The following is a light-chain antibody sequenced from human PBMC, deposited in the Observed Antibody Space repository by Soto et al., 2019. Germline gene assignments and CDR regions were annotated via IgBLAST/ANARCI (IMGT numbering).Light chain of an antibody. CDR3: CSYAGSSTS. CDR2: EVS. CDR1: SCDVGSYNL. V-gene: IGLV2-23*02. Sequence: QSALTQPASVSGSPGQSITISCTGTSCDVGSYNLVSWYQQHPGKAPKLMIYEVSKRPSGVSNRFSGSKSGNTASLTISGLQAEDEADYYCCSYAGSSTSFGTGTKVTVL. J-gene: IGLJ1*01.